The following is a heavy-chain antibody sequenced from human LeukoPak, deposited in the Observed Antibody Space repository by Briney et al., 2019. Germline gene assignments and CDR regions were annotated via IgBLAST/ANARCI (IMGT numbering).Heavy chain of an antibody. Sequence: GGSLRLSCAASGFTFSNYAMTWVRQAPGKGLEWVSFITLSGVSTFYADSVKGRFTISRDNSKNTLYLQMNSLRAEDTAVYYCARDLPSLVGARGALDIWGQGTMVTVSS. CDR2: ITLSGVST. CDR1: GFTFSNYA. D-gene: IGHD1-26*01. J-gene: IGHJ3*02. V-gene: IGHV3-23*01. CDR3: ARDLPSLVGARGALDI.